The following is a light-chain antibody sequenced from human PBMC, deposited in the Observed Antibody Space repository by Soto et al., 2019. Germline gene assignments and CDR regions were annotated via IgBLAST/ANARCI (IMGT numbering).Light chain of an antibody. CDR3: LQYDNLPVT. Sequence: DIQMTQSPSSLSASVGDRVTITCQASQDISNYLNWYQQKPGKAPKLLTYDALTLETGVPSRFSGSGSGTSFSFNIRSLQPEDIATYYCLQYDNLPVTSGQGTKLEIK. CDR2: DAL. V-gene: IGKV1-33*01. CDR1: QDISNY. J-gene: IGKJ2*01.